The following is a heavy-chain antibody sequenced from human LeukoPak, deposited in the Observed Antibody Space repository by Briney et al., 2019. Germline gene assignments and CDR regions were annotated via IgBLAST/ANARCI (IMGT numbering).Heavy chain of an antibody. CDR1: GFTFSSYA. CDR3: AKDPYCSGGSCYGAEYFQH. J-gene: IGHJ1*01. Sequence: GGSLRLSCAASGFTFSSYAMSWVRQAPGKGLEWVSAISGSGGSTYYADSVKGRFTISRDNSKNTLYLQMNSLRAEDTAVYYRAKDPYCSGGSCYGAEYFQHWGQGTLVTVS. V-gene: IGHV3-23*01. CDR2: ISGSGGST. D-gene: IGHD2-15*01.